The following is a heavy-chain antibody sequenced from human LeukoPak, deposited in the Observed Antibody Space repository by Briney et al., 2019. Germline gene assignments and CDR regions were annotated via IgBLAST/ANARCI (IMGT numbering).Heavy chain of an antibody. CDR1: GFIFSDSG. CDR3: VKGGLTRFAFDI. J-gene: IGHJ3*02. V-gene: IGHV3-30*02. D-gene: IGHD3-10*01. CDR2: IENDASKK. Sequence: GGSLRLSCAAFGFIFSDSGMQWVRQAPGKGLEWVAFIENDASKKDYADSVKGRFSISRDNSKNTLYLQMNSLRAEDTAVYFCVKGGLTRFAFDIWGQGTVVTVSS.